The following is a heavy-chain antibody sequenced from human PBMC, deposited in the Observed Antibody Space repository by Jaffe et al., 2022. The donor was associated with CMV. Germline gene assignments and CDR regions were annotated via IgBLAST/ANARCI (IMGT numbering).Heavy chain of an antibody. CDR3: TTDPQSYDFWSGYYELSWFDP. CDR2: IKSKTDGGTT. CDR1: GFTFSNAW. Sequence: EVQLVESGGGLVKPGGSLRLSCAASGFTFSNAWMSWVRQAPGKGLEWVGRIKSKTDGGTTDYAAPVKGRFTISRDDSKNTLYLQMNSLKTEDTAVYYCTTDPQSYDFWSGYYELSWFDPWGQGTLVTVSS. D-gene: IGHD3-3*01. V-gene: IGHV3-15*01. J-gene: IGHJ5*02.